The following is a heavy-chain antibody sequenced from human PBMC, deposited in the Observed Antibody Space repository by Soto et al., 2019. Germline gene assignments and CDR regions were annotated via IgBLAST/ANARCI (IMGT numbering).Heavy chain of an antibody. CDR2: INAGNGNT. V-gene: IGHV1-3*01. J-gene: IGHJ4*02. Sequence: ASVKVSCKASGYTFTSYAMHWVRQAPGQRLEWMGWINAGNGNTKYSQKFQGRVTITRDTSASTAYMELSSLRSEDTAVYYCARVRGGYCSSTSCYLGGNFDYWGQGTLVTVYS. CDR1: GYTFTSYA. D-gene: IGHD2-2*01. CDR3: ARVRGGYCSSTSCYLGGNFDY.